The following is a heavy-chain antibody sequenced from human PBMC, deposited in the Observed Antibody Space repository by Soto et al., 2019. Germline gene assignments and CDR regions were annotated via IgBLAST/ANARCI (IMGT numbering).Heavy chain of an antibody. CDR3: ARDIDFGY. CDR2: TYYRSRWYN. V-gene: IGHV6-1*01. D-gene: IGHD3-3*01. CDR1: GDSVSSNTAG. J-gene: IGHJ4*02. Sequence: QVPLQQSGPGLVKPSQTLSLTCAISGDSVSSNTAGWNWIRQSPSRGLEWLGRTYYRSRWYNEYGVSVKSRITINPDTSRNQISLQLNSVTPEDTAIYYCARDIDFGYWGRGTQVTVSP.